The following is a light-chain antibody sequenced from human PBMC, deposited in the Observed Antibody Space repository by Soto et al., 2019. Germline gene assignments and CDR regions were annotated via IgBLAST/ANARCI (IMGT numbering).Light chain of an antibody. CDR1: QSISSSS. Sequence: IVLKQSPGTLSLSPGERATLSCRASQSISSSSLAWYQHKPGQAPRLLIYGASFRATGIPHRFSGSGSGTDFTLTISRLEPEDFAVYYCQQYGSSRTFGQGTKVDIK. J-gene: IGKJ1*01. CDR2: GAS. CDR3: QQYGSSRT. V-gene: IGKV3-20*01.